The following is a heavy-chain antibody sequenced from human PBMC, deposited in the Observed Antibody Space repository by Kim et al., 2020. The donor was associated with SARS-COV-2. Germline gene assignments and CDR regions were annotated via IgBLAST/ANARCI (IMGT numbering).Heavy chain of an antibody. CDR2: ST. V-gene: IGHV3-23*01. D-gene: IGHD2-15*01. J-gene: IGHJ4*02. CDR3: AKGRGATFDY. Sequence: STYYADSVKGRFTISRDNSKNTLYLQMNSLRAEDTAVYYCAKGRGATFDYWGQGTLVTVSS.